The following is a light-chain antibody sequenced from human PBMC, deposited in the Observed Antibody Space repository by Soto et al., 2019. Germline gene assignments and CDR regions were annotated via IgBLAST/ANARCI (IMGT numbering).Light chain of an antibody. Sequence: EIVLTQSPATLSLSPGERATLYCRASQSVSSYLAWYQQKPGQAPRLLIYDASNRATGIPARFSGSGSGTDFTLTISSLEPEDFAVYYCQLRSNWLLTFGGGTKVEIK. CDR1: QSVSSY. CDR3: QLRSNWLLT. CDR2: DAS. J-gene: IGKJ4*01. V-gene: IGKV3-11*01.